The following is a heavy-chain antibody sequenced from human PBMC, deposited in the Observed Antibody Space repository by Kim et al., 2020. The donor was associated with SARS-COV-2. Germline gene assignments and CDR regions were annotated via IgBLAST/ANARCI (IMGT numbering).Heavy chain of an antibody. V-gene: IGHV4-39*01. J-gene: IGHJ4*02. CDR3: ATGAAGTTEFDC. CDR1: GDSISSSSSY. CDR2: IYYSGGT. Sequence: SETLSLTCTVSGDSISSSSSYCGWIRQPPGKGLEWIGSIYYSGGTYYNPSLKSRVTISVDTSKNQFSLKLSSATAADTAVYYCATGAAGTTEFDCWGQGTLVTVSS. D-gene: IGHD6-13*01.